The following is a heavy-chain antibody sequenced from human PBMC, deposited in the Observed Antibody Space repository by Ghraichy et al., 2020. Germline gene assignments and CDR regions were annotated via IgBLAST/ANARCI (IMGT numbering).Heavy chain of an antibody. D-gene: IGHD3-22*01. Sequence: SETLSLTCTVSGGSISSSSYYWGWIRQPPGKGLEWIGSIYYSGSTYYNPSLKSRVTISVDTSKNQFSLKLSSVTAADTAVYYCARPAAYYYDSSGYQRSDAFDIWGQGTMVTVSS. CDR3: ARPAAYYYDSSGYQRSDAFDI. V-gene: IGHV4-39*01. CDR1: GGSISSSSYY. J-gene: IGHJ3*02. CDR2: IYYSGST.